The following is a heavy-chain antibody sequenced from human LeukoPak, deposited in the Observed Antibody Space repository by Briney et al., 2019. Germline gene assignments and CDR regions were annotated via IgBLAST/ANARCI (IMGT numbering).Heavy chain of an antibody. CDR1: GGSISNSNYY. J-gene: IGHJ4*02. V-gene: IGHV4-30-4*01. D-gene: IGHD1-7*01. CDR2: IYYSGST. Sequence: SQTLSLTCTVSGGSISNSNYYWSWIRQPPGQGLEWIGCIYYSGSTYYNPSLKSRVTISVDTSKNQFSLKLSSVTAADTAVFYCARHMGGTTYDHWGQGTLVTVSS. CDR3: ARHMGGTTYDH.